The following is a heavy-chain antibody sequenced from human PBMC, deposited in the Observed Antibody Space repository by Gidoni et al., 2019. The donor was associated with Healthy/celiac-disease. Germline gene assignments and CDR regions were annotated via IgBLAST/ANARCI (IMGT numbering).Heavy chain of an antibody. V-gene: IGHV1-69*06. CDR2: IIPIFGTA. CDR1: GGTFSSYA. CDR3: ARESYYDSSGYYYSYYYYGMDV. D-gene: IGHD3-22*01. J-gene: IGHJ6*02. Sequence: QVQLVQSGAEVKKPGSSVKVSCKASGGTFSSYAISWVRQAPGQGLEWMGGIIPIFGTANYAQKFQGRVTITADKSTSTAYMELSSLRSEDTAVYYCARESYYDSSGYYYSYYYYGMDVWGQGTTVTVSS.